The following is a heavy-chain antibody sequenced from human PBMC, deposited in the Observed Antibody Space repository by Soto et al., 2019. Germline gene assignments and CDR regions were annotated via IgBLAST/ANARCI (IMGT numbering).Heavy chain of an antibody. D-gene: IGHD6-13*01. CDR2: IYPSGSDT. V-gene: IGHV5-51*01. CDR3: ARRVGSSWRYFDS. Sequence: GESLKISCKASGYSFSSYWIGWVRQLPGKGLEWMGIIYPSGSDTRYSQSFRGQVIISADRSISTAYLQWSSLKASDTGTYYCARRVGSSWRYFDSWGQGTLVTVSS. J-gene: IGHJ4*02. CDR1: GYSFSSYW.